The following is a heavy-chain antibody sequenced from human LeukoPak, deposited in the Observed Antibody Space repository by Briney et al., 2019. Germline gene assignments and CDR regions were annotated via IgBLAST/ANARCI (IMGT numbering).Heavy chain of an antibody. V-gene: IGHV4-38-2*02. J-gene: IGHJ4*02. Sequence: SETLSLTCAVSGYSISSGYYGGWIRQPPGGGLGWIGRIFHSGSTYYNPSLKSRVTISVDTSKNQFSLKLSSLTAADTAVYYCARDFIAVAGTPDYWGQGTLVTVSS. D-gene: IGHD6-19*01. CDR1: GYSISSGYY. CDR3: ARDFIAVAGTPDY. CDR2: IFHSGST.